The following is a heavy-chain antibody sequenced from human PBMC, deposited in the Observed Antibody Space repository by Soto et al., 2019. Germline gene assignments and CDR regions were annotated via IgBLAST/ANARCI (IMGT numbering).Heavy chain of an antibody. D-gene: IGHD3-22*01. V-gene: IGHV4-4*07. J-gene: IGHJ5*02. CDR2: FQTSGST. Sequence: SETLSLTCTVSGGSISTYYWNWIRQPAGKGLEWIGRFQTSGSTSYNPSLKGRVTLSVDTSKNQVSLRLGSVTAADTAVYFCAREPIVEGPPEYNWFDTWGQGILVTVSS. CDR3: AREPIVEGPPEYNWFDT. CDR1: GGSISTYY.